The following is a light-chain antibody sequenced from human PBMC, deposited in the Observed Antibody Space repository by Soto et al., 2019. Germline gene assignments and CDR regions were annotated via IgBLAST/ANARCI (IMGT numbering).Light chain of an antibody. CDR2: DAS. J-gene: IGKJ1*01. Sequence: EIVLTQSPGTLSLSPGEEATLSCRASQSVSGNHLAWYQQKPGQAPRRLLFDASSRATGIPDRFSGSGSGTDFTLTISRLEPGDFAVYFCQQYVSSPRTFGQGTKVDIK. CDR1: QSVSGNH. V-gene: IGKV3-20*01. CDR3: QQYVSSPRT.